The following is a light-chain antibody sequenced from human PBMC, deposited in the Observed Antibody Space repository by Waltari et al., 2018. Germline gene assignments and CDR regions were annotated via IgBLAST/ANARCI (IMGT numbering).Light chain of an antibody. CDR3: QQSFRNPLT. Sequence: DIQMTQSPSSLSASVGDGVTFTCRSSQTISIYLNWYQQKPGKAPSLLVYAASSLNLGVPSRFSGSGSGTEFTLTINSLEPEDVATYYCQQSFRNPLTFGPGTTVDV. CDR2: AAS. V-gene: IGKV1-39*01. CDR1: QTISIY. J-gene: IGKJ3*01.